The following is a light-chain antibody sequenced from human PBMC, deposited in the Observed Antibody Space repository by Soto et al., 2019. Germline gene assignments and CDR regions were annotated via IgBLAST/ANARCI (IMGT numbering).Light chain of an antibody. CDR1: QSVSSW. V-gene: IGKV1-5*01. CDR2: DAS. Sequence: DIQMTQSPSTLSAFIGDRVTITCRASQSVSSWLAWYHQKPGKAPKLLIYDASTLESGVPSRFSGRGSGTEFILTISSLQPDDFATYYCLQYNTFPYTFALGTKVEMK. J-gene: IGKJ2*01. CDR3: LQYNTFPYT.